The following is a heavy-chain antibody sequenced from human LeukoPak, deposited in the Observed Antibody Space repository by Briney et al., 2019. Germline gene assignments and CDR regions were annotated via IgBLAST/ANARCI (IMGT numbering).Heavy chain of an antibody. CDR3: ARAGPDIVVVPADLYYYGMDV. Sequence: GGSLSLSCAASGFTFCSYSMNWVRGAPGKGLECVSSISSSRSYIYYADSVKGRFTISRDNAKNSLYLQMNSLRAEDTAVYYCARAGPDIVVVPADLYYYGMDVWGQGTTVTVSS. D-gene: IGHD2-2*01. CDR1: GFTFCSYS. V-gene: IGHV3-21*01. J-gene: IGHJ6*02. CDR2: ISSSRSYI.